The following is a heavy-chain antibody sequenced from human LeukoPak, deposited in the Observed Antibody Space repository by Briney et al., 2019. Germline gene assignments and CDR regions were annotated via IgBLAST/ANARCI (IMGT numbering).Heavy chain of an antibody. CDR3: ARVIRGYCSSTSCSPYFDY. V-gene: IGHV4-30-4*01. CDR2: IYYSGST. CDR1: GGSISSGDYY. D-gene: IGHD2-2*01. J-gene: IGHJ4*02. Sequence: SQTLSRTCTVSGGSISSGDYYWSWIRQPPGKGLEWIGYIYYSGSTYYNPSLNSRVTISVDTSTNQFSLKLSSVTAADTAVYYCARVIRGYCSSTSCSPYFDYWGQGTLVTVSS.